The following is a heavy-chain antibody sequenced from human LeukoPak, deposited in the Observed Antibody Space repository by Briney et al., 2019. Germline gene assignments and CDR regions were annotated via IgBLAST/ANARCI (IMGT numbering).Heavy chain of an antibody. D-gene: IGHD4-17*01. V-gene: IGHV1-18*01. CDR1: GYIFTSNG. CDR2: ISARTGST. CDR3: ARGSYVEVSLDY. Sequence: ASVKVSCKASGYIFTSNGISWVRQAPGQGLEWIGWISARTGSTTYAQKFRGKITMTTDASTATAYLDVTNLTSDDTAVYYCARGSYVEVSLDYWGRGTLVTVSS. J-gene: IGHJ4*02.